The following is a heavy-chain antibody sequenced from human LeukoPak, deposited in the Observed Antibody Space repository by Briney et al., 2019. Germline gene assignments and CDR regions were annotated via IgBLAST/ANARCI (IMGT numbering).Heavy chain of an antibody. V-gene: IGHV5-51*01. D-gene: IGHD6-13*01. Sequence: PGESLKISCKGSGYCFTSYWIGWVRQMPGKGLEWMGIIYPGDSDTRYSPSFQGQVTISADKSISTAYLQWSSLKASDTAMYYCARHGPTGSISWYEDPGDGYYGMDVWGQGTTVTVSS. CDR3: ARHGPTGSISWYEDPGDGYYGMDV. CDR1: GYCFTSYW. CDR2: IYPGDSDT. J-gene: IGHJ6*02.